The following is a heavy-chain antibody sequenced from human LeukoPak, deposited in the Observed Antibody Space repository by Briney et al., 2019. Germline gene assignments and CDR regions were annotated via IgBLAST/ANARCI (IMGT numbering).Heavy chain of an antibody. V-gene: IGHV1-18*01. Sequence: ASVNVSCQPCGYTFTNYGISGLRQAARRGLTGMGWISAYNGNTNYAQKLQGRVTMTTDTSTSTAYMELRSLRSDDTAVYYCARDRTALVVVPATYNWFDPWGQGTLVTVSS. CDR3: ARDRTALVVVPATYNWFDP. D-gene: IGHD2-15*01. CDR1: GYTFTNYG. J-gene: IGHJ5*02. CDR2: ISAYNGNT.